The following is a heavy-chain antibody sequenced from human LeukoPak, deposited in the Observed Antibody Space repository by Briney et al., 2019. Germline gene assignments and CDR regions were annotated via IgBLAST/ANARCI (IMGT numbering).Heavy chain of an antibody. V-gene: IGHV3-72*01. J-gene: IGHJ4*02. Sequence: GGSLRLSRAASGFTFSDHYMDWVRQAPGKGLEWVGRTRKKVNSYTTEYAASVKGRFTISRDDSKNSLYLQMNSLKTEDTAVYYCARSYGSGTYPFDYWGQGTLVTVSS. CDR3: ARSYGSGTYPFDY. CDR1: GFTFSDHY. CDR2: TRKKVNSYTT. D-gene: IGHD3-10*01.